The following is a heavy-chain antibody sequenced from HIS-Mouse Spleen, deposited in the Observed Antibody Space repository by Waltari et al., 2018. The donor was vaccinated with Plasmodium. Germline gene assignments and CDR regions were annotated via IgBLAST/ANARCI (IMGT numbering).Heavy chain of an antibody. D-gene: IGHD6-6*01. J-gene: IGHJ4*02. Sequence: QLQLQESGPGLVKPSETLSLTCTVSGGSISSSSYYWGWIRQPPGKGLEWIGSIYYSGSTYHNPSLKSRVTISVDTSKNQFSLKLSAVTAADTAVYYCARDQKYSSSSRSLYYFDYWGQGTLVTVSS. CDR2: IYYSGST. V-gene: IGHV4-39*07. CDR1: GGSISSSSYY. CDR3: ARDQKYSSSSRSLYYFDY.